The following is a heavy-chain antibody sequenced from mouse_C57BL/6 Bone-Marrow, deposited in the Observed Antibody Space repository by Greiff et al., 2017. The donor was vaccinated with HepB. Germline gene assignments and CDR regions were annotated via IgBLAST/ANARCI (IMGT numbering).Heavy chain of an antibody. J-gene: IGHJ3*01. Sequence: VQLQQSGAELVKPGASVKISCKASGYAFSSYWMNWVKQRPGKGLEWIGQIYPGDGDTNYNGKFKGKATLTADKSSSTAYMQLSSLTSEDSAVYFCALRHYYDGYSAWFAYWGQGTLVTVSA. CDR1: GYAFSSYW. V-gene: IGHV1-80*01. CDR2: IYPGDGDT. D-gene: IGHD2-3*01. CDR3: ALRHYYDGYSAWFAY.